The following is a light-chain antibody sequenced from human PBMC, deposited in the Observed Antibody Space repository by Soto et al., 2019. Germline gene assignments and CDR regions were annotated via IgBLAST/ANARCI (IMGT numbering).Light chain of an antibody. CDR3: SSYTSSSPWV. J-gene: IGLJ3*02. Sequence: QSVLTQPASVSGSPGQSITISCTGTSSDVGGYNYVSWYQQHPGKAPKLMIYDVSNRPSGVSNRFSGSKSDNTASLTISGLQAEDEADYYCSSYTSSSPWVFGGGTKVTVL. CDR1: SSDVGGYNY. CDR2: DVS. V-gene: IGLV2-14*01.